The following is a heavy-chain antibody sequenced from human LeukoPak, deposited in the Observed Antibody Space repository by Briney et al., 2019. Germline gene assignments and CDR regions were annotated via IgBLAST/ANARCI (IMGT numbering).Heavy chain of an antibody. CDR3: AKALSGLYYFDY. Sequence: GGSLRLSCAASGFTFNSYAMRWVRQAPGKGLEWVSAISGGGSSTYYADSVKGRFTTSRDNSKNTVYLQMNSLRAEDTAIYYCAKALSGLYYFDYWGQGTLVTVSS. V-gene: IGHV3-23*01. D-gene: IGHD1-26*01. J-gene: IGHJ4*02. CDR1: GFTFNSYA. CDR2: ISGGGSST.